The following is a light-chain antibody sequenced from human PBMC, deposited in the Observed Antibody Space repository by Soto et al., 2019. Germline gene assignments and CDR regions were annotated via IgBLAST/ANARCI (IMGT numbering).Light chain of an antibody. V-gene: IGKV1-33*01. CDR1: QDISNY. CDR3: LQFHNLPT. J-gene: IGKJ4*01. CDR2: DAS. Sequence: DLQMTQSPSSLSASVGDRVTITCQASQDISNYLNWYQHKPGKAPKILIYDASTLETGVPSRFSGSGSGTDFTSTISSLQPEDIATYYCLQFHNLPTFGGGTKVDI.